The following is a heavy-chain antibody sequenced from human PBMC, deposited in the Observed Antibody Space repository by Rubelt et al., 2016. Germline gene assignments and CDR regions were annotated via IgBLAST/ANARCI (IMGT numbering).Heavy chain of an antibody. CDR3: GRGNSWYPL. Sequence: EVQLVQSGAEVKKPRESLRISCKGSGYSFTSYWISWVRQTPGKGLEWMGRIDPSDSYINYSPSFQGEVTIAADKSISTAYLQWGSLKASDTAMYYCGRGNSWYPLWGQGTLVTVSS. J-gene: IGHJ4*02. CDR2: IDPSDSYI. V-gene: IGHV5-10-1*03. D-gene: IGHD6-13*01. CDR1: GYSFTSYW.